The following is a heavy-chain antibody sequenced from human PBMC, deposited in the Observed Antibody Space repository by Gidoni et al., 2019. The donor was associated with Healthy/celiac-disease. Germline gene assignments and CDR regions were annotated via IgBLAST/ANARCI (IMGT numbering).Heavy chain of an antibody. CDR3: AKGEYYDFWSGSWFDP. CDR1: GFTFSRYA. V-gene: IGHV3-23*01. CDR2: ISGSGGST. Sequence: EVQLLESGGGLVQPGGSLRLSCAASGFTFSRYAMSWVRQAPGKGLEWVSAISGSGGSTYYADSVKGRFTISRDNSKNTLYLQMNSLRAEDTAVYYCAKGEYYDFWSGSWFDPWGQGTLVTVSS. J-gene: IGHJ5*02. D-gene: IGHD3-3*01.